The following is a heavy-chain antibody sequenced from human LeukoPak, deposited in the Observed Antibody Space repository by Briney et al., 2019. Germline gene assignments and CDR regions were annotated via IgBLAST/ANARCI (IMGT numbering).Heavy chain of an antibody. CDR2: ISGNGGST. Sequence: PGGSLRLSCAASGFTFSNYAMHWVRQAPGKGLEYVSAISGNGGSTYYANSVKGRFTISRDNSKNTLYLQMGSLRAEDMAMYYCXRGXXXXXXXXXXXXXXVXXXXXXXXXXXXDP. J-gene: IGHJ5*02. CDR1: GFTFSNYA. V-gene: IGHV3-64*01. CDR3: XRGXXXXXXXXXXXXXXVXXXXXXXXXXXXDP.